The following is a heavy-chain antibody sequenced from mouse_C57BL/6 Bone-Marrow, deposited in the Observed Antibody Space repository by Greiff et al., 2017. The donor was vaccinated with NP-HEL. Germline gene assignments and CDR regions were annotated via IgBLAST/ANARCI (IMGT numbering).Heavy chain of an antibody. CDR3: ARRISYYGSSYGAMDY. D-gene: IGHD1-1*01. J-gene: IGHJ4*01. V-gene: IGHV1-55*01. Sequence: QVQLQQPGAELVKPGASVKMSCKASGYTFTSYWITWVKQRPGQGLEWIGDIYPGSGSTNYNEKFKSKATLTVDTSSSTAYMQLSSLTSEDTAVYYSARRISYYGSSYGAMDYCGQGNSVTASS. CDR2: IYPGSGST. CDR1: GYTFTSYW.